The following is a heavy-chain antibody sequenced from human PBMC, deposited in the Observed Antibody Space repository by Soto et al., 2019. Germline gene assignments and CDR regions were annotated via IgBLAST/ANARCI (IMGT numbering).Heavy chain of an antibody. Sequence: PGGSLRLSCAASGFTFSTYVMSWVRQAPGKGLEWVSVISSTGVTIYYADSVKGRFTISRDNSKNTLYLQMNSLRADDTAVYYCAKYLLLVRSAFDIWGQGTMVTVSS. CDR3: AKYLLLVRSAFDI. D-gene: IGHD6-13*01. V-gene: IGHV3-23*01. J-gene: IGHJ3*02. CDR2: ISSTGVTI. CDR1: GFTFSTYV.